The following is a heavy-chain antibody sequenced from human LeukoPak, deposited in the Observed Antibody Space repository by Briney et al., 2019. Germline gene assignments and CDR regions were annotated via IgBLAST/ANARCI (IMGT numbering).Heavy chain of an antibody. J-gene: IGHJ4*02. CDR3: VRVDRGWNYFSSLLY. V-gene: IGHV3-30*02. D-gene: IGHD1-7*01. CDR2: IRHDGSHK. CDR1: GFPFNIYG. Sequence: GGSLRLSCAASGFPFNIYGVHWVRQAPGKGLVWLAFIRHDGSHKYYVHSVMSRFIISRVNAKNSLYLQMISLRAEDTALYYCVRVDRGWNYFSSLLYWGQGTLVTVSS.